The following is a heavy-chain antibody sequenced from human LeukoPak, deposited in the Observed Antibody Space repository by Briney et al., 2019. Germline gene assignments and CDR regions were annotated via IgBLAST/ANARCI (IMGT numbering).Heavy chain of an antibody. CDR3: ARVRRAITMVRGSYAFDI. Sequence: AETLSLTCTVSGGSISSYYRNWIRQPPGKGLEWIGYIYYSGSTNYNPSLKSRVTISVDTSKNQFSLKLSSVTAADTAVYYCARVRRAITMVRGSYAFDIWGQGTMVTVSS. V-gene: IGHV4-59*01. CDR2: IYYSGST. J-gene: IGHJ3*02. D-gene: IGHD3-10*01. CDR1: GGSISSYY.